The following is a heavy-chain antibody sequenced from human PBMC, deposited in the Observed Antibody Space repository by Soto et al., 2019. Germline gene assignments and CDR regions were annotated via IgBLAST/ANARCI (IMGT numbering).Heavy chain of an antibody. Sequence: SETLSLTCTVSGGSISSYYWSWIRQPPGKGLEWIGYIYYSGSTNYNPSLKSRVTISVDTSKNQFSLKLSSVTAADTAVYYCARGGYSYGYYYYGMDVWGQGTTVTVSS. D-gene: IGHD5-18*01. J-gene: IGHJ6*02. CDR1: GGSISSYY. CDR2: IYYSGST. CDR3: ARGGYSYGYYYYGMDV. V-gene: IGHV4-59*01.